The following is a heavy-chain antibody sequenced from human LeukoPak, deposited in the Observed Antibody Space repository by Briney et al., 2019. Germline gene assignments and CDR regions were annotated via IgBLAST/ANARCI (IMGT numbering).Heavy chain of an antibody. Sequence: GGSLRLSCAASGFTFSTYWMHWVRQAPGKGLVWVSRINGDGGSRNYADSVKGRFTTSRDNAKNTLYLQMSSLRVEDTAVYYCASASSHRTAAGGDYWGQGTPVTVST. CDR3: ASASSHRTAAGGDY. CDR1: GFTFSTYW. D-gene: IGHD6-13*01. V-gene: IGHV3-74*01. CDR2: INGDGGSR. J-gene: IGHJ4*02.